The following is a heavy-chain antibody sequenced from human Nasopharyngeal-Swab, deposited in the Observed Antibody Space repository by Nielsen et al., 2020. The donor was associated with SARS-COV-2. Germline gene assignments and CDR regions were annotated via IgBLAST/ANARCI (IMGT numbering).Heavy chain of an antibody. Sequence: SETLSLTCAVYGGSFSGYYWSWIRQPPGKGLEWIGEINHSGSTNYNPSLKSRVTISVDTSKNQFSLKLSSVTAADTAVYYCARHQGYYATGFDYWSQGTLVTVSS. CDR1: GGSFSGYY. CDR2: INHSGST. V-gene: IGHV4-34*01. J-gene: IGHJ4*02. D-gene: IGHD3-22*01. CDR3: ARHQGYYATGFDY.